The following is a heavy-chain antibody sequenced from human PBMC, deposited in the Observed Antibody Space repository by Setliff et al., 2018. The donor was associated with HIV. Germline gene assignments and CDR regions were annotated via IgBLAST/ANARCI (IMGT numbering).Heavy chain of an antibody. Sequence: SETRSLTCTVSGGSISSSSYYWGWIRQPPGKGLEWIGTIYYTGSTYYNPSLKSRVTISVDTSKNQFSLKLSSVTAADTAVYYCAKEARGIPTTGTGYWGQGALVTVSS. CDR2: IYYTGST. CDR3: AKEARGIPTTGTGY. V-gene: IGHV4-39*02. J-gene: IGHJ4*02. D-gene: IGHD6-13*01. CDR1: GGSISSSSYY.